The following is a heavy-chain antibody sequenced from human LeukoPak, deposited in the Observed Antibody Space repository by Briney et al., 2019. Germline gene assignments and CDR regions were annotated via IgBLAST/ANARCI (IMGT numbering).Heavy chain of an antibody. V-gene: IGHV3-21*05. Sequence: GGSLRLSCAASGFTFSSYSMNWVRQAPGKGLEWVSYISSSSSYIYYADSVKGRFTISRDNAKNSLYLQMNSLRAEDTAVYYCARARPKRAFDIWGRGTMVTVSS. CDR1: GFTFSSYS. J-gene: IGHJ3*02. CDR2: ISSSSSYI. CDR3: ARARPKRAFDI.